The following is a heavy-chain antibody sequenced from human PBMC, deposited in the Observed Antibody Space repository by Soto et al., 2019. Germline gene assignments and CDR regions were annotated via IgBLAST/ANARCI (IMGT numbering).Heavy chain of an antibody. V-gene: IGHV3-30*18. Sequence: VQLVESGGGVVQPGRSLRLSCAASGFTFSDYAMHWVRQAPGKGLEWVAVVSHDGRNTHYADSVKGRFTISRDSSKNTVSLEMTSLRAEDTALYYCAKGVRQWLVTSDSNYWGQGALVTVSS. CDR3: AKGVRQWLVTSDSNY. CDR2: VSHDGRNT. J-gene: IGHJ4*02. D-gene: IGHD6-19*01. CDR1: GFTFSDYA.